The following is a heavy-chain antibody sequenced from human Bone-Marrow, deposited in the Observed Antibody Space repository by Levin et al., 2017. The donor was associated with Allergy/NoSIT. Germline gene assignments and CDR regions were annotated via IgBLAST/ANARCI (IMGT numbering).Heavy chain of an antibody. CDR2: INPNTGTT. J-gene: IGHJ4*02. CDR1: GYTFTGYS. D-gene: IGHD6-19*01. V-gene: IGHV1-2*06. CDR3: ARDLGIAVGSFDS. Sequence: GASVKVSCKASGYTFTGYSINWVRQAPGQGLEWMGRINPNTGTTNYAQKFHGRVTMTRDTSKNQFSLKLSSVTAADTAVYYCARDLGIAVGSFDSWGLGTLVTVSS.